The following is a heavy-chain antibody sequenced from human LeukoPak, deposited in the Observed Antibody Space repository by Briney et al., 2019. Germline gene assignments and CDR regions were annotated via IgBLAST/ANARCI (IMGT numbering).Heavy chain of an antibody. Sequence: PGGSLRLSCAVSGFTVCSNYMSWVRQAPGKGLEWVSVIYSIGNTYYAHSVKGRFTISRDTSKNTVFLSMNSLRAEDTAVYYCARAGMSRPYDYWGQGALVTVSS. D-gene: IGHD1-14*01. J-gene: IGHJ4*02. CDR2: IYSIGNT. V-gene: IGHV3-53*01. CDR3: ARAGMSRPYDY. CDR1: GFTVCSNY.